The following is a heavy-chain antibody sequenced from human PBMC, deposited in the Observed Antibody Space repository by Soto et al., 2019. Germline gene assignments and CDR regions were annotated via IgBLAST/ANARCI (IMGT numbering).Heavy chain of an antibody. V-gene: IGHV3-23*01. CDR2: ISNNGGST. CDR1: GFIFISFA. CDR3: AKDPDISGWYQADLDY. J-gene: IGHJ4*02. D-gene: IGHD6-19*01. Sequence: PGGSLRLSCAASGFIFISFAMSWVRQAPGKGLEWVSTISNNGGSTYSADSVKGRFTISRDNSKNTLYLQMNSLRAEDTAVYYCAKDPDISGWYQADLDYWGQGTLVTVSS.